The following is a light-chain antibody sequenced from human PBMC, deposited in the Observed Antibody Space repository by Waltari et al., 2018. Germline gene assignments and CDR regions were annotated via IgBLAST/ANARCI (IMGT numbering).Light chain of an antibody. J-gene: IGKJ1*01. V-gene: IGKV3-20*01. CDR1: QSVSRA. Sequence: EIVLTQSPGTLSLSPGARAPLSCRASQSVSRALAWYQQKPGQAPRLLISGASNRATGIPDRFSGSGSGTDFSLTISSLEPEDFAVYYCQHYVRLPATFGQGTKVEIK. CDR2: GAS. CDR3: QHYVRLPAT.